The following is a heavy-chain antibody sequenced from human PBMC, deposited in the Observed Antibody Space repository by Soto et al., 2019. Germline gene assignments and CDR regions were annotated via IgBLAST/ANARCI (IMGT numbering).Heavy chain of an antibody. Sequence: EVQLVESGGGLVKPGGSLRLSCAASGFTFSNYGMNWVRQPPGKRLEWVSSISSSSSYIYYADSVKGRFTISRDNAKSSLYLQMNSLRAEDTAVYYCARVTSLNYYGSGSYDYWGQGTLVTVSS. CDR1: GFTFSNYG. J-gene: IGHJ4*02. CDR2: ISSSSSYI. V-gene: IGHV3-21*01. D-gene: IGHD3-10*01. CDR3: ARVTSLNYYGSGSYDY.